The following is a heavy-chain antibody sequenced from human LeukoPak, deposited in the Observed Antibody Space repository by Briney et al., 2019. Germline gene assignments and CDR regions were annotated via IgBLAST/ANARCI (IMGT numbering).Heavy chain of an antibody. CDR2: NNPNSGGT. V-gene: IGHV1-2*02. CDR3: ARDRYYYGSGSLSY. D-gene: IGHD3-10*01. CDR1: GYTFTGYY. Sequence: ASVKVSCKASGYTFTGYYMHGVRQAPGQGLEWTGWNNPNSGGTNYAQKFQGRVTMTRDTSISTAYMELSRLRSDDTAVYYCARDRYYYGSGSLSYWGQGTLVTVSS. J-gene: IGHJ4*02.